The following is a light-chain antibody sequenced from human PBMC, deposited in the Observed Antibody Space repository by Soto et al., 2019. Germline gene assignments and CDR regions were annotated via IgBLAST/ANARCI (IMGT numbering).Light chain of an antibody. CDR3: QQRSTGPPLT. CDR1: QSVDNY. Sequence: EIVLTQSPDTLSLSPGERATLACRASQSVDNYLAWYQQRPGQAPRLLIYDASNRASGIPARFSGSGSGTDFTLTISSLEPEDFAVYYRQQRSTGPPLTFGGGTKVEIK. CDR2: DAS. J-gene: IGKJ4*01. V-gene: IGKV3-11*01.